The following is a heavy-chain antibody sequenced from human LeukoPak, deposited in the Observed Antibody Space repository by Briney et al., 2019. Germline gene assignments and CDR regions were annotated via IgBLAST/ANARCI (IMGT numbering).Heavy chain of an antibody. J-gene: IGHJ5*02. CDR1: GFTFSGSA. Sequence: PGGSLRLSCAASGFTFSGSAMHWVRQASGKGLEWVGRIRSKANSYATAYAASVKGRFTISRDDSKNTAYLQMNSLKTEDTAVYYCTTMVRERIENWFDPWGQGTLVTVSS. V-gene: IGHV3-73*01. CDR3: TTMVRERIENWFDP. CDR2: IRSKANSYAT. D-gene: IGHD3-10*01.